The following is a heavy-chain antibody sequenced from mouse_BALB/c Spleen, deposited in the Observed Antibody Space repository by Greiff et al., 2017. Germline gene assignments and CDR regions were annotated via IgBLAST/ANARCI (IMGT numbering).Heavy chain of an antibody. CDR1: GFDFSRYW. CDR3: AREGTGWCFDV. Sequence: DVQLQESGGGLVQPGGSLKLSCAASGFDFSRYWMSWVRQAPGKGLEWIGEINPDSSTINYTPSLKDKFIISRDNAENTLYLQMSKVRSEDTALYYCAREGTGWCFDVWGAGTTVTVSS. D-gene: IGHD3-3*01. J-gene: IGHJ1*01. V-gene: IGHV4-1*02. CDR2: INPDSSTI.